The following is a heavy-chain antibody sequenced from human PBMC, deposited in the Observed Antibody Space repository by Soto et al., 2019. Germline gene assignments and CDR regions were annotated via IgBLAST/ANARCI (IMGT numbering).Heavy chain of an antibody. CDR1: GGSISGYY. CDR2: IYYSGST. V-gene: IGHV4-59*01. Sequence: QVQLQESGPGLVKPSETLSLTCTVSGGSISGYYWSWIRQPPGKGLEWIGYIYYSGSTNYNPSLKSRFTISIATSKNQFSLKLSSVTAADTAVYYCARTYYDFWSGYWRWFAPWGQGTLVTVSS. CDR3: ARTYYDFWSGYWRWFAP. J-gene: IGHJ5*02. D-gene: IGHD3-3*01.